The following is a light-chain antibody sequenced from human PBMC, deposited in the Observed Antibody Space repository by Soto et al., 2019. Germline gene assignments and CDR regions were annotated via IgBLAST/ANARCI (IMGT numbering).Light chain of an antibody. Sequence: EVVMTQSTATLSMSPGESATLSCRASQSVSSNLAWYQQKPGQAHRLLIYGASTRATGIPARFSGSGSGTEFTLTISSLQSEDFAVYYCQQYNNWTPWTFGQGTKVELK. J-gene: IGKJ1*01. CDR1: QSVSSN. CDR3: QQYNNWTPWT. CDR2: GAS. V-gene: IGKV3-15*01.